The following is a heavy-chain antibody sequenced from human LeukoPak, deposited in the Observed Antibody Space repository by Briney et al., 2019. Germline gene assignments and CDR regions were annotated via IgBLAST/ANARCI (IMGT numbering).Heavy chain of an antibody. CDR2: IYHSGST. V-gene: IGHV4-38-2*02. CDR3: ARAPIVVVPTPSFDT. CDR1: GYSISSGYY. Sequence: KPSETLSLTCTVSGYSISSGYYWGWIRQPPGKGLEWIGSIYHSGSTYYNPSLKSRVTISVDTSKNQFSLRLTSVTAADTAVYYCARAPIVVVPTPSFDTWGQGILVTVSS. D-gene: IGHD3-22*01. J-gene: IGHJ4*02.